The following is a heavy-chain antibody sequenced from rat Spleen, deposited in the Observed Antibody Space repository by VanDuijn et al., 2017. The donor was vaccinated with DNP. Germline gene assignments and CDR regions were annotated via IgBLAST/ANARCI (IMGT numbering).Heavy chain of an antibody. CDR3: AKGPNYGGYSDYFDY. D-gene: IGHD1-11*01. Sequence: EVKLVESGGGLVQPGRSLKLSSAASGFNFNDYWMGWVRQAPGKGLEWIGQIKKDSSTINYTPSLKDKFTISRDNAQNTLYLQMNKLGSEDTATYYCAKGPNYGGYSDYFDYWGQGVMVTVSS. V-gene: IGHV4-2*01. CDR2: IKKDSSTI. J-gene: IGHJ2*01. CDR1: GFNFNDYW.